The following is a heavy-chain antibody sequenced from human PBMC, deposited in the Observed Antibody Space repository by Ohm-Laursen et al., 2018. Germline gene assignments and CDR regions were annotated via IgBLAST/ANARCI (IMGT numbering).Heavy chain of an antibody. Sequence: GSLRLSCAASGFTFSNYWMHWVRQGPGKGLVWLSGIKGDGGKINYADSVKGRFTISRDNAKNSLYLQMNSLSAEDTAVYYCVKDKRYDSSGYMRFDQWGQGTLVTVSS. D-gene: IGHD3-22*01. CDR3: VKDKRYDSSGYMRFDQ. CDR2: IKGDGGKI. CDR1: GFTFSNYW. V-gene: IGHV3-74*01. J-gene: IGHJ4*02.